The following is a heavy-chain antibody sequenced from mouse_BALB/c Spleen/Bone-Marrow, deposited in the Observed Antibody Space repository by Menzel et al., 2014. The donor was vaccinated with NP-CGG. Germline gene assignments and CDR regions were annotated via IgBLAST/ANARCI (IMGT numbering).Heavy chain of an antibody. D-gene: IGHD6-1*01. J-gene: IGHJ4*01. CDR1: GYTFSSYW. V-gene: IGHV1-9*01. CDR3: TRASWDY. CDR2: ILPGGGST. Sequence: QVQLQQSGAELMKPGASVKISCKATGYTFSSYWIEWVKQRPGHGLEWFGEILPGGGSTNYNEKFKGKATFTAYTSTNTANMQVSSLTSEDTAVYYCTRASWDYWGQGTSVTVSS.